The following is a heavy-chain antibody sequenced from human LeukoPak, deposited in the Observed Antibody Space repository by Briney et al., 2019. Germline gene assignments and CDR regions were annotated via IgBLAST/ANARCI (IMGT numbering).Heavy chain of an antibody. Sequence: ASVKVSCKASGYTFTAHYAHWVRQAPGQGLEWVGCINSDTGVTSCAQKFQGRVTMTRDTSINTAYMELSSLRCDDTAVYHCARGVGSSWFDPWGQGTLVTVPS. CDR1: GYTFTAHY. J-gene: IGHJ5*02. V-gene: IGHV1-2*02. D-gene: IGHD2-15*01. CDR2: INSDTGVT. CDR3: ARGVGSSWFDP.